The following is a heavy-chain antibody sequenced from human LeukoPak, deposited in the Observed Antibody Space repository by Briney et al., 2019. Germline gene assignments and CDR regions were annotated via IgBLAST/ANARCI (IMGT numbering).Heavy chain of an antibody. CDR3: ARDSGTYNSIGWFDP. CDR1: GYTFTGYY. D-gene: IGHD1-20*01. J-gene: IGHJ5*02. Sequence: ASVKVSCKASGYTFTGYYMHWVRQAPEQGLEWMGWINPNSGGTNYAQKFQGRVTMTRDTSISTAYMELSRLRSDDTAVYYCARDSGTYNSIGWFDPWGQGTLVTVSS. CDR2: INPNSGGT. V-gene: IGHV1-2*02.